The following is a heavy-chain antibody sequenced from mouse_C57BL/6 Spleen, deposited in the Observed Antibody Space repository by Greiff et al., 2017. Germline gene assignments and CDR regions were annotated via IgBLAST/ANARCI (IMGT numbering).Heavy chain of an antibody. CDR3: ASPYYSNHYYAMDY. D-gene: IGHD2-5*01. CDR1: GFNIKDYY. J-gene: IGHJ4*01. Sequence: EVQLQQSGAELVKPGASVKLSCTASGFNIKDYYMHWVKQRTEQGLEWIGRIDPEDGETKYAPKFQGKATITADTSSNTAYLQLSSLTSEDTAVYYCASPYYSNHYYAMDYWGQGTSVTVSS. CDR2: IDPEDGET. V-gene: IGHV14-2*01.